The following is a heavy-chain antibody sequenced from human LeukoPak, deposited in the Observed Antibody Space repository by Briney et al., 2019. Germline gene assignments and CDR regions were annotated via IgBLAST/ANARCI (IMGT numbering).Heavy chain of an antibody. CDR2: ISGSGGTT. Sequence: PGGSLILFCATSGFTFSNYAVSWVRQAPGKGLEWLSSISGSGGTTYYADSVKGRFPISRDNSKNTLYLQVNSLRAEDTAVYYCAKDPYRASSGLVDYWGQGTLVTVSS. CDR1: GFTFSNYA. V-gene: IGHV3-23*01. D-gene: IGHD5-12*01. CDR3: AKDPYRASSGLVDY. J-gene: IGHJ4*02.